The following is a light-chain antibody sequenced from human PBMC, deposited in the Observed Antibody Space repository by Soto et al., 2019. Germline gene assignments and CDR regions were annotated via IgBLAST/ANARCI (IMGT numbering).Light chain of an antibody. V-gene: IGKV3-15*01. CDR2: GAS. CDR3: QQYSKWPPIT. J-gene: IGKJ5*01. Sequence: EIVLTQSPATLSVSPGERATLSCRASQSVSSSYLAWYQQKPGQAPRLLIYGASTRATGIPDRFSGSGSGTEFTLTISSLQSEDFAVYYCQQYSKWPPITFGQGTRLEIK. CDR1: QSVSSSY.